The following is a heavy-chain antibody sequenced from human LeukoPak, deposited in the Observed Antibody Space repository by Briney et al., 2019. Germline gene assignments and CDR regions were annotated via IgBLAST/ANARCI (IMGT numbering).Heavy chain of an antibody. Sequence: SETLSLTCTVSGGSISSSSYYWGWIRQPPGKGLEWIGSIYYSGSAYYNPSLKSRVTISVDTSKNQFSLKLSSVTAADTAVYYCARDQYSSGWFDYWGQGTLVTVSS. CDR1: GGSISSSSYY. J-gene: IGHJ4*02. CDR3: ARDQYSSGWFDY. CDR2: IYYSGSA. D-gene: IGHD6-19*01. V-gene: IGHV4-39*07.